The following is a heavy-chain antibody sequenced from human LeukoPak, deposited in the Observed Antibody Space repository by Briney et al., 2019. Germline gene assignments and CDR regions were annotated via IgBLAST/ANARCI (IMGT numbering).Heavy chain of an antibody. CDR3: ARGWSGSYYSHYYYYMDV. CDR2: INPNSGGT. J-gene: IGHJ6*03. Sequence: VASVKVSCKASGYTFTGYYMHWVRQAPGQGLEWMGWINPNSGGTNYAQKFQGRVTMTRDTSNSTAYMELSRLRSDDTAVYYCARGWSGSYYSHYYYYMDVWGKGTTVTVSS. V-gene: IGHV1-2*02. CDR1: GYTFTGYY. D-gene: IGHD1-26*01.